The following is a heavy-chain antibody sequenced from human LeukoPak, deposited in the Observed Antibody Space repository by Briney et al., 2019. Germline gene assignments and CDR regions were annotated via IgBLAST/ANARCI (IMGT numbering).Heavy chain of an antibody. CDR2: IYSGGNT. J-gene: IGHJ4*02. V-gene: IGHV3-66*01. D-gene: IGHD4-23*01. CDR1: GLSISDNY. CDR3: ARDSGTTVGYFDY. Sequence: GGSLRLSCAASGLSISDNYMSWVRQAPGKGLEWVSVIYSGGNTYYADSVKGRFTISRDNSKNTLYLQMNSLRAEDTAVYYCARDSGTTVGYFDYWGQGTLVTVSS.